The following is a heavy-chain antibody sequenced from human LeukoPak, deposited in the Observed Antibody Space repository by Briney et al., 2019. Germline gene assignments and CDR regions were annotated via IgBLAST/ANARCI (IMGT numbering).Heavy chain of an antibody. CDR3: ARLETYYYGSGSYYNDY. J-gene: IGHJ4*02. Sequence: PSETLSLTCAVYGGSFSGYYWSWIRQHPGKGLEWIGYIYYSGSTYYNPSLKSRVTISVDTSKNQFSLKLSSVTAADTAVYYCARLETYYYGSGSYYNDYWGQGTLVTVSS. D-gene: IGHD3-10*01. CDR2: IYYSGST. V-gene: IGHV4-31*11. CDR1: GGSFSGYY.